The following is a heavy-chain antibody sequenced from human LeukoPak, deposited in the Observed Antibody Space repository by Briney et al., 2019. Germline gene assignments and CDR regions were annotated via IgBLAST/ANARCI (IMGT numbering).Heavy chain of an antibody. D-gene: IGHD1-14*01. CDR3: ATLAGWAWFDP. V-gene: IGHV1-2*02. J-gene: IGHJ5*02. CDR2: INPNSGGT. Sequence: ASVKVSCKASGYTFTGYYMHWVRQAPGQGLEWMGWINPNSGGTNYAQKFQGRVTMTEDTSTDTAYMELSSLRSEDTAVYYCATLAGWAWFDPWGQGTLVTVSS. CDR1: GYTFTGYY.